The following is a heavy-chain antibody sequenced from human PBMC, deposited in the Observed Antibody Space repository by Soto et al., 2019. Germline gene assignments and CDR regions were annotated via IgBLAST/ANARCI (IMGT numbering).Heavy chain of an antibody. J-gene: IGHJ4*02. CDR2: IRTYNGNT. V-gene: IGHV1-18*01. D-gene: IGHD4-17*01. CDR3: ARDGYGDYGY. Sequence: QVQLVQSGAEVKKPGTSVKVSCKASGYTFTSNGISWVRQAPGQGLEWMGWIRTYNGNTNYAQKLQGRVTMTRDTSTSIAYMELRDLRSDDTAVYYWARDGYGDYGYWGQGSLVTVSS. CDR1: GYTFTSNG.